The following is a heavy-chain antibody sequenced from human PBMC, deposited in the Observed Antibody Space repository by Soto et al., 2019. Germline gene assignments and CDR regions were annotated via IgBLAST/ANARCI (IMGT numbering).Heavy chain of an antibody. J-gene: IGHJ4*02. V-gene: IGHV1-18*01. CDR2: ISAYNGNT. Sequence: ASVKVSCKASGYTFTSYGISWVRQAPGQGLEWMGWISAYNGNTNYAQKLQGRVTMTTDTSTSTAYMELRSLRSDDTAVYYCARSNARYYYDSSGYCHYWGQGTLVTVYS. CDR3: ARSNARYYYDSSGYCHY. CDR1: GYTFTSYG. D-gene: IGHD3-22*01.